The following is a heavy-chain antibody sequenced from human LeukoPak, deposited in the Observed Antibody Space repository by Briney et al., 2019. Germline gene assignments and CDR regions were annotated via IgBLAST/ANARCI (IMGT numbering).Heavy chain of an antibody. D-gene: IGHD5-18*01. V-gene: IGHV7-4-1*02. CDR3: ARDWWPLDSYGPPPYYFDY. CDR1: GYTFTGYY. Sequence: GASVKVSCKASGYTFTGYYMHWVRQAPGQGLEWMGWINTNTGNPTYAQGFTGRFVFSLDTSVSTAYLQISSLKTEDTAVYYCARDWWPLDSYGPPPYYFDYWGQGTLVTVSS. CDR2: INTNTGNP. J-gene: IGHJ4*02.